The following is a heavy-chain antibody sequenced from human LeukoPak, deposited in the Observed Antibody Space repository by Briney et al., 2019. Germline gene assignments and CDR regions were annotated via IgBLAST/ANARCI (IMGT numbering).Heavy chain of an antibody. CDR1: GGSISSSSYY. V-gene: IGHV4-39*01. CDR3: ARRAAIGYCTNGVCYFGWFDP. CDR2: IYYSGST. D-gene: IGHD2-8*01. J-gene: IGHJ5*02. Sequence: SETLSLTCTVSGGSISSSSYYWGWIRQLPGKGLEWIGSIYYSGSTYYNPSLKSRVTISVDTSKNQFSLKLSSVTAADTAVYYCARRAAIGYCTNGVCYFGWFDPWGQGTLVTVSS.